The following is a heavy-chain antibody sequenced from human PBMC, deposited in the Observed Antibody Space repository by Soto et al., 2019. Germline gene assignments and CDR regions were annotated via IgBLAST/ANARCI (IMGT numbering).Heavy chain of an antibody. CDR2: FDPEDGET. Sequence: ASVKVSCKVSGYTLTELSMHWVRQAPGKGLEWMGGFDPEDGETIYAQKFQGRVTMTEDTSTDTAYMELSSLRSEDTAVHYCATDPEYSSSAGAFDIWGQGTMVTVSS. CDR3: ATDPEYSSSAGAFDI. CDR1: GYTLTELS. J-gene: IGHJ3*02. V-gene: IGHV1-24*01. D-gene: IGHD6-6*01.